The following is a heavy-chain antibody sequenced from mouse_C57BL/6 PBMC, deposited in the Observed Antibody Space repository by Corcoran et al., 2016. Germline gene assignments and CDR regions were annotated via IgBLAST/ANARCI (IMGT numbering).Heavy chain of an antibody. V-gene: IGHV1-26*01. CDR1: GYTFTDYY. D-gene: IGHD2-4*01. J-gene: IGHJ3*01. CDR2: INPNNGGT. Sequence: EAQLQPSGPELVKPGASVKISCKASGYTFTDYYMNWVKQSHGKSLEWIGDINPNNGGTSYNQKFKGKATLTVDKSSSTAYMELRSLTSEDSAVYYCARWVYDYVSFAYWGQGTLVTVSA. CDR3: ARWVYDYVSFAY.